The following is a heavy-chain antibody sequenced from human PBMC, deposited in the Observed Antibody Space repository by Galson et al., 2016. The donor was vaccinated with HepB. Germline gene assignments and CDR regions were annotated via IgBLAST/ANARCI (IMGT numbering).Heavy chain of an antibody. J-gene: IGHJ4*02. CDR2: IEKVGSEK. CDR1: GFTFSSYF. D-gene: IGHD4-17*01. V-gene: IGHV3-7*03. CDR3: ANDWTTAGAYHYGGY. Sequence: SLRLSCAASGFTFSSYFMTWVRQAPGKGLQWVANIEKVGSEKNYVDSVKGRFTISRDNAKNSLYLLMNSLRAEDTAVYYCANDWTTAGAYHYGGYWGQGTLVTVAA.